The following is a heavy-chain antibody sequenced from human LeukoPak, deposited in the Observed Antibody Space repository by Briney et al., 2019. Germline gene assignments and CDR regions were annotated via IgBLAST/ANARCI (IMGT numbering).Heavy chain of an antibody. CDR2: INHSGST. D-gene: IGHD4-17*01. Sequence: SETLSLTCAVYGGSFSGYYWSWIRQPPGKGLEWIGEINHSGSTNYNPSLKSRVTISVDTSKNQFSLELSSVTAADTAVYYCARVSPNTVTTLQYFDYWGQGTLVTVSS. V-gene: IGHV4-34*01. CDR1: GGSFSGYY. CDR3: ARVSPNTVTTLQYFDY. J-gene: IGHJ4*02.